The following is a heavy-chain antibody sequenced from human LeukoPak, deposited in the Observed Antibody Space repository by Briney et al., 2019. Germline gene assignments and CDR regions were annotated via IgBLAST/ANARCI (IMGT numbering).Heavy chain of an antibody. CDR1: GFTFSSYW. J-gene: IGHJ4*02. V-gene: IGHV3-74*01. Sequence: GGSLRLSCAASGFTFSSYWMHWVRQAPGKGLVWVSRINSDGSSTSYADSVKGRFTISRDNAKNTLYLQMYSLRAEDTAVYYCARAPVLGYYGSGSYYNWELFDYWGQGTLVTVSS. D-gene: IGHD3-10*01. CDR3: ARAPVLGYYGSGSYYNWELFDY. CDR2: INSDGSST.